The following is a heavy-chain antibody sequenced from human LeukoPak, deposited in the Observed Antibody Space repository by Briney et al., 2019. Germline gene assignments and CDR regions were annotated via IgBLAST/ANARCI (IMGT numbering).Heavy chain of an antibody. V-gene: IGHV1-18*04. D-gene: IGHD3-22*01. CDR2: ISAYNGYT. CDR1: GYTFTGYS. Sequence: ASVKVSCKASGYTFTGYSMHWVRQAPGQGLEWMGWISAYNGYTHFAQKFQGRVTMTTDTSTSTAYMELRSLRSDDTAVYYCARGFPPRRNYDSSGYYSYYFDHWGQGTLVTVSS. J-gene: IGHJ4*02. CDR3: ARGFPPRRNYDSSGYYSYYFDH.